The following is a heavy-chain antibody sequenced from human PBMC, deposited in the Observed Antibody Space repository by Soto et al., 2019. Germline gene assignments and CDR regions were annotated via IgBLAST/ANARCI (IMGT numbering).Heavy chain of an antibody. V-gene: IGHV3-66*01. CDR3: ARDPWAADY. J-gene: IGHJ4*02. CDR1: GLTVSTKY. D-gene: IGHD3-16*01. Sequence: GVLRLSCAASGLTVSTKYMSWVRQAPGKGLEWVSVIYSGGSTFYADSVRGRFTISRDNSKNTVNLQMNGLRAEDTAVYYCARDPWAADYWGQGTLVTVSS. CDR2: IYSGGST.